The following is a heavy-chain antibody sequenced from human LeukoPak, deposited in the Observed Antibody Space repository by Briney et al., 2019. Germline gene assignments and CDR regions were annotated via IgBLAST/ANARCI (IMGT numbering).Heavy chain of an antibody. CDR1: GFTFSSYG. Sequence: GGTLRLSCAASGFTFSSYGMSWVRQAPGKGLEWVSYISSSGSTIYYADSVKGRFTISRDNAKNSLYLQMNSLRAEDTAVYYCAELGITMIGGVWGKGSTVTISS. CDR2: ISSSGSTI. CDR3: AELGITMIGGV. D-gene: IGHD3-10*02. V-gene: IGHV3-48*04. J-gene: IGHJ6*04.